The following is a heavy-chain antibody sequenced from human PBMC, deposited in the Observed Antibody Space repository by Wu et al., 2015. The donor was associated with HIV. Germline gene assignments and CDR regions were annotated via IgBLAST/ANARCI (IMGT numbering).Heavy chain of an antibody. CDR3: ARGDYASYDFWSAYPSY. D-gene: IGHD3-3*01. V-gene: IGHV1-2*02. J-gene: IGHJ4*02. CDR2: INPNSGGT. CDR1: GYTFTDYY. Sequence: QVQLVQSGAEVKKPGASVKVSCQASGYTFTDYYIHWLRQAPGQGLEWMGWINPNSGGTNYAQKFHGRVTLTRDTSIGTAYMELSRLTSDDTAVYYCARGDYASYDFWSAYPSYWGQGTLVTVSS.